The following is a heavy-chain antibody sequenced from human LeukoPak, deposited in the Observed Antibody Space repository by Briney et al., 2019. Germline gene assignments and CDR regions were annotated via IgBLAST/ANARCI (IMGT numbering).Heavy chain of an antibody. J-gene: IGHJ4*02. D-gene: IGHD3-3*01. CDR2: INPNSGGT. CDR1: GYTFTGYY. Sequence: ASVKVSCKASGYTFTGYYMHWVRQAPGQGLEWMGWINPNSGGTNYAQKFQGRVTMTRDTSISTAYMELRSLRSDDTAVYYCARGPSVLRFLEWPEPHPFDYWGQGTLVTVSS. V-gene: IGHV1-2*02. CDR3: ARGPSVLRFLEWPEPHPFDY.